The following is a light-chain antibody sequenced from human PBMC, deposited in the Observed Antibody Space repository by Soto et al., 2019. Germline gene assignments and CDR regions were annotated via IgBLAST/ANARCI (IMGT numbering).Light chain of an antibody. Sequence: DIVMTQSPDSLAVSLGERATINCKSSQSVLYSSNNKNYLAWYQQKPGQPPKLLIYWASTRESGVPDRFSGSGSGTDFTLTISSLQAEDVAVYYCQQYYSTPTFGQGTKGDI. J-gene: IGKJ1*01. CDR1: QSVLYSSNNKNY. V-gene: IGKV4-1*01. CDR3: QQYYSTPT. CDR2: WAS.